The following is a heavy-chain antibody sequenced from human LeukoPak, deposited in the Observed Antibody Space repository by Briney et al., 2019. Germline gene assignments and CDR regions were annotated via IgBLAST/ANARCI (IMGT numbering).Heavy chain of an antibody. CDR2: IIPVFGTA. Sequence: SVKVSCKASGATFTTYAIIWVRQAPGQGLEWMGGIIPVFGTANYAQRFQGRVTISTDESTSTAYMELTSLRSEDTAVYYCATQVTFGGVDYWGQGTLVTVSS. CDR1: GATFTTYA. D-gene: IGHD3-16*01. J-gene: IGHJ4*02. CDR3: ATQVTFGGVDY. V-gene: IGHV1-69*05.